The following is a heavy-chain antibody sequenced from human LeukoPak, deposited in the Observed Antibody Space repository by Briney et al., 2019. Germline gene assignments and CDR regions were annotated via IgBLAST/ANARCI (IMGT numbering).Heavy chain of an antibody. V-gene: IGHV3-23*01. CDR2: ISGSGGTT. CDR1: GFTFSSYG. J-gene: IGHJ6*04. Sequence: AGGSLRLSCAASGFTFSSYGMSWVRQAPGKGLDWVSAISGSGGTTYYADSVKGRFTISRDSSKNMLYLHMNRLRAEDTAVYYCAKSPYFYNSGRSVDVWGKGTTVTVSS. CDR3: AKSPYFYNSGRSVDV. D-gene: IGHD3-10*01.